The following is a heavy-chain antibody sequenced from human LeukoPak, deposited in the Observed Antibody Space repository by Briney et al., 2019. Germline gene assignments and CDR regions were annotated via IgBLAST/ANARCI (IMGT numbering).Heavy chain of an antibody. CDR1: GFTFSAYW. CDR2: IKHDGSEK. D-gene: IGHD2-15*01. Sequence: PGGSLRLSCAASGFTFSAYWMTWVRQAPGQGLEWVANIKHDGSEKYYVDSVKGRFTISRDKAKNSLFLQINSLRAEDTAVYYCARGRYRSGGSCHYFDYWGQGTLVTVSS. CDR3: ARGRYRSGGSCHYFDY. V-gene: IGHV3-7*01. J-gene: IGHJ4*02.